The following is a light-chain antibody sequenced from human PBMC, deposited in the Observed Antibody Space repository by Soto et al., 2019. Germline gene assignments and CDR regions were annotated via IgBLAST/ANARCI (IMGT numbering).Light chain of an antibody. V-gene: IGKV3-20*01. Sequence: EVVLTQSPGTLSLSPGERVTLSCRASQSIINNYLAWYQQRPGQAPRLLIYGSSDRATGIPDRFSGSGSGTHFTLTISRLEPEDYGVYYCHQYGSSPPYTFGQGTKVEI. CDR3: HQYGSSPPYT. CDR1: QSIINNY. CDR2: GSS. J-gene: IGKJ2*01.